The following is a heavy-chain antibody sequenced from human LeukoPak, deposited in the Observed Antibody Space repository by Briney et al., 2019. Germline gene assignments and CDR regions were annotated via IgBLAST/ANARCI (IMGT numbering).Heavy chain of an antibody. CDR1: GGSISSSSYY. V-gene: IGHV4-39*07. CDR3: ARGPRGYYYDSSGYSLEY. Sequence: SETLSLTCTVSGGSISSSSYYWGWIRQPPGKGLEWIGSIYDSGSTYYNPSLKSRVTISVDTSKNQFSLKLSSVTAADTAVYYCARGPRGYYYDSSGYSLEYWGQGTLVTVSS. CDR2: IYDSGST. J-gene: IGHJ4*02. D-gene: IGHD3-22*01.